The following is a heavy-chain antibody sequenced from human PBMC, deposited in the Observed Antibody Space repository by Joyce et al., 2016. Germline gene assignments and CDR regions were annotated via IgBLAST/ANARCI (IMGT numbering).Heavy chain of an antibody. CDR1: VDSIRRRTVY. CDR2: TYYVENT. CDR3: ARHVGPTPYGSGEYYYHYGMDV. V-gene: IGHV4-39*01. J-gene: IGHJ6*02. D-gene: IGHD3-10*01. Sequence: QLQLQESGPGLVKPSETLSLTCTVSVDSIRRRTVYWGWVRQPPGKGLEWIGTTYYVENTYSSPSLNSPVTISVNTPKRQFSLMVISVTAADTTVDYCARHVGPTPYGSGEYYYHYGMDVWGRGITVSVSS.